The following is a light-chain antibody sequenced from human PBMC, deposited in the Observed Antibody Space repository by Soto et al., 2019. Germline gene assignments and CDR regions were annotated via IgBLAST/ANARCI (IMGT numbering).Light chain of an antibody. CDR1: QSISSW. Sequence: DIQMTQSPSTLSASVGDRVTITCRASQSISSWLAWYQQKPGKAPKLLIYKASSLESGVPSRFSGSGSATEFTLTISSLQPDDFATYYCQQDNSYSRTFGQGTRWIS. CDR3: QQDNSYSRT. J-gene: IGKJ1*01. CDR2: KAS. V-gene: IGKV1-5*03.